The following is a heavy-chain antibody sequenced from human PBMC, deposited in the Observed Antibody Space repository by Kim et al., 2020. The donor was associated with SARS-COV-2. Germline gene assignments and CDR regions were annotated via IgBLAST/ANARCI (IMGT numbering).Heavy chain of an antibody. CDR1: GYTFTTYA. V-gene: IGHV7-4-1*02. CDR2: INTNTGNP. D-gene: IGHD3-10*01. Sequence: KVSCKASGYTFTTYAMNWVRQAPGQGLEWMGWINTNTGNPTYAQGFTGRFVFSLDTSVSTAYLQISSLKAEDTAVYYCARVGGGYGSGSYFYWGQGTLVTVSS. J-gene: IGHJ4*02. CDR3: ARVGGGYGSGSYFY.